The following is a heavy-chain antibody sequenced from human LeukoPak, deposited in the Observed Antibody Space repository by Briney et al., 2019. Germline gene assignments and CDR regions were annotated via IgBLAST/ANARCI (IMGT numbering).Heavy chain of an antibody. CDR2: IYSGSST. Sequence: PGGSLRLSCAASGFTVSSNYMTWVRQAPGKGLEWVSVIYSGSSTYYADSVKGRFTISRDNSKNTLYLQMNSLRAEDTAVYYCARAPGGDYYGGLDYWGQGTLVTVSS. CDR1: GFTVSSNY. J-gene: IGHJ4*02. V-gene: IGHV3-66*01. CDR3: ARAPGGDYYGGLDY. D-gene: IGHD4-23*01.